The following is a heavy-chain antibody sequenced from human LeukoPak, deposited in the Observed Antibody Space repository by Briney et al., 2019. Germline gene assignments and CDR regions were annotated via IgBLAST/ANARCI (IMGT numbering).Heavy chain of an antibody. CDR3: ATERPVY. V-gene: IGHV3-66*01. J-gene: IGHJ4*01. D-gene: IGHD2-2*01. CDR2: IYSGGST. CDR1: EFNVTRNY. Sequence: GGSLRLSCTASEFNVTRNYITWVRQAPGKGLEWLSVIYSGGSTYYADSVKGRFIISRDNSKNTLYLQMNSLRVEDTAVYYCATERPVYWGQEPWSPSPQ.